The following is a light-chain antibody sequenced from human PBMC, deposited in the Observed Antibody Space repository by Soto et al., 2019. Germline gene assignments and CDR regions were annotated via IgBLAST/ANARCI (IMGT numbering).Light chain of an antibody. Sequence: GDRVTITRRASQTISSWLAWYQQKPGRAPKLLIYDVSRLQSGVPSRFSGSGSGTEFTLTISSLQFDDFATFYFQQYDTYPYTFGQGTKVDIK. CDR1: QTISSW. CDR3: QQYDTYPYT. J-gene: IGKJ2*01. V-gene: IGKV1-5*01. CDR2: DVS.